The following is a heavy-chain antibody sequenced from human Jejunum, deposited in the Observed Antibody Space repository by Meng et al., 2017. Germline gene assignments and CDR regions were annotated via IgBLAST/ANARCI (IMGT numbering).Heavy chain of an antibody. CDR2: IYYSGST. J-gene: IGHJ5*02. Sequence: QVHLQESGPGLVRPSETLSHTCTVSGGSVSSGSFYWGWIRQPPGKGLEWIGYIYYSGSTSYNPSLKSRVTILMDMSKNQFSLKVSSVTAADTAVYYCAKNNWFDPWGQGTLVTVSS. CDR1: GGSVSSGSFY. V-gene: IGHV4-61*01. CDR3: AKNNWFDP.